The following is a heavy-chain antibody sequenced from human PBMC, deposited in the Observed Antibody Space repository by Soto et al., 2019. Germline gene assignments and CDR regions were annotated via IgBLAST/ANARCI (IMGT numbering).Heavy chain of an antibody. CDR1: GGSISSYY. CDR2: IYYSGST. CDR3: ARHDPPYGSSSWYVEGYYYGMDV. V-gene: IGHV4-59*08. J-gene: IGHJ6*02. D-gene: IGHD6-13*01. Sequence: QVQLQESGPGLVKPSETLSLTCTVSGGSISSYYWSWIRQPPGKGLEWIGYIYYSGSTNYNPSLKSRVTISVDTSKNQFSLKLSPVTAADTAVYYCARHDPPYGSSSWYVEGYYYGMDVWGQGTTVTVSS.